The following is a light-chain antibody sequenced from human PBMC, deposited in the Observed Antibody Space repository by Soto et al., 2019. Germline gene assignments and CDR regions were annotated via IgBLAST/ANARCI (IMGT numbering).Light chain of an antibody. V-gene: IGKV1-5*01. CDR3: QQYNSYST. CDR2: AAS. Sequence: TQSPATLSLSSGERATLSCRASHSLSSKSLVWYQQKPGKAPKLLIYAASTLQSGVPSRFSGSGSGTEFTLTISSLQPDDFATYYCQQYNSYSTFGQGTKVDI. CDR1: HSLSSK. J-gene: IGKJ1*01.